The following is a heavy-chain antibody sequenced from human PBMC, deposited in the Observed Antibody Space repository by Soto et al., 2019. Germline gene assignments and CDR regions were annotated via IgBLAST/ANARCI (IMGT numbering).Heavy chain of an antibody. V-gene: IGHV4-31*03. J-gene: IGHJ6*02. D-gene: IGHD4-17*01. CDR2: IYYSGST. CDR3: ARDPTVTRRGNGMDV. Sequence: PSETLSLTCTVSGGSISSGGYYWSWIRQHPGKGLEWIGYIYYSGSTYYNPSLKSRVTISVDMSKNQFSLKLSSVTAADTAVYYCARDPTVTRRGNGMDVWGQGTTVTVSS. CDR1: GGSISSGGYY.